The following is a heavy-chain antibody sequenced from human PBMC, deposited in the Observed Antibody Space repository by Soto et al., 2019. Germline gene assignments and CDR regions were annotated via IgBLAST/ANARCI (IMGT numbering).Heavy chain of an antibody. J-gene: IGHJ3*02. CDR2: ISYDGSNK. CDR1: GFTFSSYG. Sequence: QVQLVESGGGVVQPGRSLRLSCAASGFTFSSYGMHWVRQAPGKGLEWVAVISYDGSNKYYADSVKGRFTISRDNSKNTPYLQMNSLRAEDTAVYYCAKDLGYYDSSGYYSSDAFDIWGQGTMVTVSS. V-gene: IGHV3-30*18. CDR3: AKDLGYYDSSGYYSSDAFDI. D-gene: IGHD3-22*01.